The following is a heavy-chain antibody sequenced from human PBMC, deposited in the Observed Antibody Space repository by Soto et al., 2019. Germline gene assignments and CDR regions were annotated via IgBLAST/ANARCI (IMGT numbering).Heavy chain of an antibody. V-gene: IGHV1-18*01. CDR2: ISAYNGNT. CDR1: GYTFTSYV. CDR3: XXXXXEGGSXSWXXXYYYYVMDV. D-gene: IGHD6-13*01. J-gene: IGHJ6*02. Sequence: QVQLVQSGAEVKKPGASVKVSCKASGYTFTSYVISWVRQAPGQGLEWMGWISAYNGNTNYAQKLQGRVTMTTDTSTXTXXXXXXXXXSXDXXXXXXXXXXXEGGSXSWXXXYYYYVMDVWGQGTTVTVSS.